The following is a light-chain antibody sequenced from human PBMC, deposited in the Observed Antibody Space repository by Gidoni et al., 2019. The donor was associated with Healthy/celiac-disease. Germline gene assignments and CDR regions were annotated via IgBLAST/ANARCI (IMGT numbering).Light chain of an antibody. J-gene: IGKJ1*01. CDR3: QQYDSLPWT. CDR1: QDISNY. CDR2: DAS. Sequence: DIQMTQSPSSLSASVGDRVTITCQASQDISNYFNWYQQKPGKAPKLLIYDASNLETGVPSRFSGSGSGTDFTFTISSLQPEDIATYYCQQYDSLPWTFGQGTKVEIK. V-gene: IGKV1-33*01.